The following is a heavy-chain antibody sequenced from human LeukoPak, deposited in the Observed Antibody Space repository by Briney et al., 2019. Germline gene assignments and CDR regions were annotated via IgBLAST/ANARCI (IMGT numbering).Heavy chain of an antibody. CDR3: ARVGPATAFDY. Sequence: GGSLRLSCAASGFIFSSYEMSWVRQAPGKGLEWVSYISRSSSNIYYADSVKGRFTISRDNSKNTLYLQMASLRDEDMGVYYCARVGPATAFDYWGQGTQVTVSS. V-gene: IGHV3-48*02. J-gene: IGHJ4*02. CDR1: GFIFSSYE. CDR2: ISRSSSNI.